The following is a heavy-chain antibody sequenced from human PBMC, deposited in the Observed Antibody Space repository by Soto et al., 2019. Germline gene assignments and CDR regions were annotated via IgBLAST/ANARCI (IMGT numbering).Heavy chain of an antibody. Sequence: XSVKVCCTAAGYSFTSYYMRWGRQATGQGLEWMGIINPSGGSTSYAQKFQCRVTMTRDTSTSTVYMELSSLRSEDTAVYYCARAGSLADYNDAFDICGQGTMVTVSS. CDR3: ARAGSLADYNDAFDI. CDR2: INPSGGST. D-gene: IGHD4-4*01. V-gene: IGHV1-46*01. J-gene: IGHJ3*02. CDR1: GYSFTSYY.